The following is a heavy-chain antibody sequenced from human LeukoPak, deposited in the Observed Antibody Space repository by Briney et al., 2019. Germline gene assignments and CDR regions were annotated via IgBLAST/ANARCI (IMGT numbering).Heavy chain of an antibody. J-gene: IGHJ3*02. CDR3: ATYSGYYFPRHDAFDI. D-gene: IGHD3-22*01. CDR2: IYPGDSDT. CDR1: GYSFTNYW. Sequence: GESLKISCKGSGYSFTNYWIGWVRQMPGKGLEWMGIIYPGDSDTRYSPSFQGQVTISADKSISTAYLQWSSLKASDTAMYYCATYSGYYFPRHDAFDIWGQGTMVTVSS. V-gene: IGHV5-51*01.